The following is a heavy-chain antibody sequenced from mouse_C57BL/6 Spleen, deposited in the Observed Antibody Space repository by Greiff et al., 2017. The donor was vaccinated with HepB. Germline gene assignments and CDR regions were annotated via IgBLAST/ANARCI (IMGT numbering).Heavy chain of an antibody. CDR2: IYPGSGST. V-gene: IGHV1-55*01. CDR1: GYTFTSYW. Sequence: VQLQQPGAELVKPGASVKMSCKASGYTFTSYWITWVKQRPGQGLEWIGDIYPGSGSTNYNEKFKSKATLTVDTSSSTAYMQLSSLTSEDSAVYYCARSKYYGSPFAYWGQGTLVTVSA. CDR3: ARSKYYGSPFAY. D-gene: IGHD1-1*01. J-gene: IGHJ3*01.